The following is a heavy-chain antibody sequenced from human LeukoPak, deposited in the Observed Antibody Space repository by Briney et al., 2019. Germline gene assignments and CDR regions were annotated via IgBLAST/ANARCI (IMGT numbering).Heavy chain of an antibody. CDR2: INHSGST. Sequence: PSETLSLTCAVSGGSINSSNWWSWVRQPPGKGLGWIGEINHSGSTNYNPSLKSRVTISVDTSKNQFSLKLSSVTAADTAVYYCARRRAGLRRDLWFDPWGQGTLVTVSS. CDR1: GGSINSSNW. CDR3: ARRRAGLRRDLWFDP. J-gene: IGHJ5*02. D-gene: IGHD2-15*01. V-gene: IGHV4-4*02.